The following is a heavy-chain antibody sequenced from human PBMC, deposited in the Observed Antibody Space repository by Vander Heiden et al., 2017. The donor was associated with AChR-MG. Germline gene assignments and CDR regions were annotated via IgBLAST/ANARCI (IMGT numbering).Heavy chain of an antibody. Sequence: EVQLLESGGGLVQPGGSLRLSCTASGFTFSSYAMTWVRQAPGKGLEWVSAISGSGGSTYYADSVKGRFTISRDNSKNTRYLQMNSLRAEDTAVYYCAKSDDNIWGSYRYFDYWGQGTLVTVSS. J-gene: IGHJ4*02. V-gene: IGHV3-23*01. CDR1: GFTFSSYA. CDR2: ISGSGGST. CDR3: AKSDDNIWGSYRYFDY. D-gene: IGHD3-16*02.